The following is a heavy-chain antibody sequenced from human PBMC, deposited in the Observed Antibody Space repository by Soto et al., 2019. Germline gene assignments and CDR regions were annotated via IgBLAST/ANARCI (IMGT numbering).Heavy chain of an antibody. J-gene: IGHJ4*02. CDR1: GGSITSGGYY. V-gene: IGHV4-31*03. CDR3: ARADSSGYTFDH. D-gene: IGHD6-25*01. CDR2: IYYSGTT. Sequence: QVQLQESGPGLVQPSQTLSLSCTVSGGSITSGGYYWSWIRQHPGKGLEWIGYIYYSGTTYSNPSLKSRLTTSLAPSRNPYSLEVNSVSAADTAVYYCARADSSGYTFDHWGQGTLVTVSS.